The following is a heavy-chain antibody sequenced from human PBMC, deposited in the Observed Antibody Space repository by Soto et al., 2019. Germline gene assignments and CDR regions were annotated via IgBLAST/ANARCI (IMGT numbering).Heavy chain of an antibody. CDR3: ARETSYDFWSGPQTMDV. V-gene: IGHV3-33*01. CDR2: VHYDGTKK. J-gene: IGHJ6*02. D-gene: IGHD3-3*01. CDR1: GFTSSSYV. Sequence: GGSLRLSCAPSGFTSSSYVMHWVRQAPGKGLEWVAVVHYDGTKKYYADSVRGRFTISRDNSENILYLQMNSLRPDDTAVYFCARETSYDFWSGPQTMDVWGQGTTVTVSS.